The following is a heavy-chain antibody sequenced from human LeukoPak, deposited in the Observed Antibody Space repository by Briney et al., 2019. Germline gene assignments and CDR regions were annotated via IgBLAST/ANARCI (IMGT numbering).Heavy chain of an antibody. CDR2: IYHSGST. J-gene: IGHJ4*02. V-gene: IGHV4-38-2*01. Sequence: SETLSLTCAVSGYSISSGYYWGWIRQPPGKGLEWMGSIYHSGSTYYNPSLKSRVTISVDTSKNQFSLKLSSVTAADTAVYYCARHSTAMATGYWGQGTLVTVSS. D-gene: IGHD5-18*01. CDR1: GYSISSGYY. CDR3: ARHSTAMATGY.